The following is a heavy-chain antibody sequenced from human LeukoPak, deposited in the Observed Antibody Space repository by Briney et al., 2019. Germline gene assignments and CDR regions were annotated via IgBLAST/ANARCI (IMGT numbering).Heavy chain of an antibody. Sequence: ASVKVSCKASGYTFTSYGISWVRQAPGQGLEWMGWISAYNGNTNYAQKLQGRVTMTTDTSTSTAYMEVRSLRSDDTAVYYCARDIYKEYSSSGLDPWGQGTLVTVSS. CDR3: ARDIYKEYSSSGLDP. D-gene: IGHD6-6*01. V-gene: IGHV1-18*01. CDR2: ISAYNGNT. J-gene: IGHJ5*02. CDR1: GYTFTSYG.